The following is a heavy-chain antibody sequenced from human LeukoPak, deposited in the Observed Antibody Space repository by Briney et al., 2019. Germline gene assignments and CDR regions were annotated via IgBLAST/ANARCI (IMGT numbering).Heavy chain of an antibody. CDR2: INSDGNTR. V-gene: IGHV3-23*01. CDR1: GFTFSSEP. Sequence: GGSLRLSCGASGFTFSSEPMSWVRQAPGKGLEWVSSINSDGNTRHYADSVNGRFTISRDNGKNMLYLQVNSLRVEDTAVYYCAKGVSGWAFGCWGQGTLVAVSS. CDR3: AKGVSGWAFGC. J-gene: IGHJ4*02. D-gene: IGHD6-19*01.